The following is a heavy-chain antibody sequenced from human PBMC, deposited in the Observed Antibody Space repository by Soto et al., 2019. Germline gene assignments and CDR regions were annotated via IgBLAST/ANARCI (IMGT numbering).Heavy chain of an antibody. J-gene: IGHJ3*02. CDR3: ARDMADAFDI. CDR2: FDPEDGET. Sequence: ASVKVSCKVSGYTLTELSMHWVRQAPGKGLEWMGGFDPEDGETIYAQKLQGRVTMTTDTSTSTAYMELRSLRSDDTAVYYCARDMADAFDIWGQGTMVTVSS. D-gene: IGHD3-10*01. CDR1: GYTLTELS. V-gene: IGHV1-24*01.